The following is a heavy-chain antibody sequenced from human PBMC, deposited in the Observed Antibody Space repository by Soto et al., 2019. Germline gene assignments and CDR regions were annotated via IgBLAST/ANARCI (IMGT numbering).Heavy chain of an antibody. V-gene: IGHV3-23*01. D-gene: IGHD6-19*01. CDR3: AKLNPVAVAGLGGKTFSFFDY. CDR2: ISGSGGST. CDR1: GLKFSGYA. J-gene: IGHJ4*02. Sequence: AGGSLRLSCAAAGLKFSGYAMSWVRQAPGKGLEWVSAISGSGGSTYYADSVKGRFTISRDNSKNTLYLQMNSLRAEDTAVYYCAKLNPVAVAGLGGKTFSFFDYWGQGTLVTVSS.